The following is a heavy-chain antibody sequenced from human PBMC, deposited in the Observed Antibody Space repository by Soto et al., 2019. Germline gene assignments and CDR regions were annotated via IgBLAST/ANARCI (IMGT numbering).Heavy chain of an antibody. CDR2: IYYSGST. D-gene: IGHD4-17*01. Sequence: SETLSLTCTVSGGSISSYYWSWIRQPPGKGLEWIGYIYYSGSTNYNPSLKSRVTISVDTSKNQFSLKLSSVTAADTAVYYCARRYGGPLGYYYYMDVWGKGTTVTVSS. CDR3: ARRYGGPLGYYYYMDV. J-gene: IGHJ6*03. V-gene: IGHV4-59*01. CDR1: GGSISSYY.